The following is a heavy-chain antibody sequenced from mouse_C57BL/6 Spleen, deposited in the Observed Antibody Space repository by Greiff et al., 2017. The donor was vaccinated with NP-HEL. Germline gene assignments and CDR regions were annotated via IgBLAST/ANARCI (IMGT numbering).Heavy chain of an antibody. CDR3: ARHDDSYFDY. CDR2: ISSGGSYT. V-gene: IGHV5-6*01. CDR1: GFTFSSYG. J-gene: IGHJ2*01. Sequence: EVKLMESGGDLVKPGGSLKLSCAASGFTFSSYGMSWVRQTPDKRLEWVATISSGGSYTYYPDSVKGRFTISRDNAKNTLYLQMSSLKSADTAMYYCARHDDSYFDYWGQGTTLTVSS.